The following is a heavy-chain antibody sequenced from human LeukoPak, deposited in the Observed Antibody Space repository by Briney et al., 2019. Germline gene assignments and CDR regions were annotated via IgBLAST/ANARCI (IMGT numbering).Heavy chain of an antibody. CDR2: IWYDGSNK. CDR3: ARGRYYDSSPKSDY. J-gene: IGHJ4*02. D-gene: IGHD3-22*01. V-gene: IGHV3-33*01. CDR1: GFTFSSYG. Sequence: PGGSLRLSCAASGFTFSSYGMHWVRQAPGKGLEWVAAIWYDGSNKYYADSVKGRFTISRDNSKNTLYLQMNSLRAEDTAVYYCARGRYYDSSPKSDYWGQGTLVTVSS.